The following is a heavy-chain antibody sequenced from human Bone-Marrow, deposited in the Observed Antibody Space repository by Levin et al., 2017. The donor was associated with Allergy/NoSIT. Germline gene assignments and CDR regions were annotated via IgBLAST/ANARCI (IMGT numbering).Heavy chain of an antibody. D-gene: IGHD3-10*01. CDR2: IYWDDDK. CDR3: AHTIIWFGELSGDMIQYFDY. Sequence: SGPTLVKPTQTLTLTCTFSGFSLSTSGVGVGWIRQPPGKALEWLALIYWDDDKRYSPSLKSRLTITKDTSKNQVVLTMTNMDPVDTATYYCAHTIIWFGELSGDMIQYFDYWGQGTLVTVSS. J-gene: IGHJ4*02. CDR1: GFSLSTSGVG. V-gene: IGHV2-5*02.